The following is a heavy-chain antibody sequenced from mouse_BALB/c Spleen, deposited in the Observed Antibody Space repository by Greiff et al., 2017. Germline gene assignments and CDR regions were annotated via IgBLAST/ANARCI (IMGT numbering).Heavy chain of an antibody. CDR2: INSGGGST. CDR1: EYEFPSYD. Sequence: EVKLVESGGGLVQPGESLKLSCESTEYEFPSYDMSWVRQTPEKRLELVAAINSGGGSTYYPDTMERRFIISRDNTKKTLYLQMSSLRSEDTALYYCAGFGRDYYAMDYWGQGTSVTVSS. J-gene: IGHJ4*01. D-gene: IGHD3-1*01. V-gene: IGHV5-2*01. CDR3: AGFGRDYYAMDY.